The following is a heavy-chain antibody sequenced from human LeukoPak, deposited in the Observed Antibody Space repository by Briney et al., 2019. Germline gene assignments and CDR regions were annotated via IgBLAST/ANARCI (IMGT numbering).Heavy chain of an antibody. J-gene: IGHJ6*02. CDR2: INHSGGT. D-gene: IGHD3/OR15-3a*01. CDR3: ARGGTDGVSYYYAMDV. CDR1: GESLSGHH. V-gene: IGHV4-34*01. Sequence: SETLSLTCTLFGESLSGHHWSGIRQSPGKGLEWIGDINHSGGTNYNPSLKSRVTISVDTSKNQFSLRLTSVTAADTAVYYCARGGTDGVSYYYAMDVWGQGTTVTVSS.